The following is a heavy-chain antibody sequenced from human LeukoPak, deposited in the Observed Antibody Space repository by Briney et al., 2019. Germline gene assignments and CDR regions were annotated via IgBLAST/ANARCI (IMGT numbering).Heavy chain of an antibody. D-gene: IGHD5-18*01. CDR2: IVVGSGNT. J-gene: IGHJ4*02. Sequence: ASVKVSCKASGFTFTSSAVQWVRQARGQRLEWIGWIVVGSGNTNYAQKFQERVTITRDMSTSTAYMELSSLRSEDTAVYYCRVGHARGFRYAYNRFFDSWGPGTLVTVSS. V-gene: IGHV1-58*01. CDR1: GFTFTSSA. CDR3: RVGHARGFRYAYNRFFDS.